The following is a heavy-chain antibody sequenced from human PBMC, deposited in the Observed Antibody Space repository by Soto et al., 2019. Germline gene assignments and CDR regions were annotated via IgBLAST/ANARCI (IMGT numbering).Heavy chain of an antibody. CDR2: IYYSGST. V-gene: IGHV4-59*02. D-gene: IGHD3-22*01. J-gene: IGHJ5*02. CDR1: GDSVSDYS. Sequence: SETLSLTCSVSGDSVSDYSYNWIRQPPGKGLEWIGSIYYSGSTNYNPSLKSRLTISVDTSKNQISLNVKSVTAADTAVYYCVRSDFDSSGYYSDWFDPWGPGTLVTVSS. CDR3: VRSDFDSSGYYSDWFDP.